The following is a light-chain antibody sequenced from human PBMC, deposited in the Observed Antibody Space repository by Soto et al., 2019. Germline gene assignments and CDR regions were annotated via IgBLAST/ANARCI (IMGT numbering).Light chain of an antibody. V-gene: IGKV1-5*03. CDR2: KAS. J-gene: IGKJ1*01. CDR1: QRISRW. CDR3: QQSNSYPWT. Sequence: DIQMTQSPSTLSASVGDRVTITCRASQRISRWLAWYQQKPGKATKLLIYKASSLESGVPSRFSGSGSGTEFTLTISRLQPDDFATYYCQQSNSYPWTFGQGTKVEIK.